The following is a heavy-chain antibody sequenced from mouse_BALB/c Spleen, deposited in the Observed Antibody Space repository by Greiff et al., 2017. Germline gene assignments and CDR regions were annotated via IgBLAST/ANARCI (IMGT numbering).Heavy chain of an antibody. CDR2: IDPANGNT. D-gene: IGHD2-4*01. V-gene: IGHV14-3*02. J-gene: IGHJ4*01. CDR1: GFNIKDTY. Sequence: EVQLQQSGAELVKPGASVKLSCTASGFNIKDTYMHWVKQRPEQGLEWIGRIDPANGNTKYDPKFQGKATITADTSSNTAYLQLSSLTSEDSAVYYCARRGSTMITGYAMDYWGQGTSVTVSS. CDR3: ARRGSTMITGYAMDY.